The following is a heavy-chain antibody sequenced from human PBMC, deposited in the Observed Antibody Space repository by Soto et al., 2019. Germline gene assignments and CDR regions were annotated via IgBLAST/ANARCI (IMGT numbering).Heavy chain of an antibody. CDR2: TNYRSKWYH. J-gene: IGHJ4*02. CDR3: ARSVSGSYPNFDY. D-gene: IGHD1-26*01. Sequence: SQTLAITCAISGDSVSINSAAWSCIRQSPSRGLEWLGRTNYRSKWYHDYAVSVKSRITINPDTSKNQFSLQMNSLRPEDTAVYYCARSVSGSYPNFDYWGQGNLVTVSS. V-gene: IGHV6-1*01. CDR1: GDSVSINSAA.